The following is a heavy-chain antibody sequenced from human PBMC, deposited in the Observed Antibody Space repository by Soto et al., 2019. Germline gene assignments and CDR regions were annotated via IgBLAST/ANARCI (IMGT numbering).Heavy chain of an antibody. CDR1: GYTFTSYY. D-gene: IGHD3-3*01. Sequence: ASVKVSCKASGYTFTSYYMHWVRQAPGQGLEWMGIINPSGGSTSYAQKFQGRVTMTRDTSTSTVYMELSSLRSEDTAVYYCARDRSLRFWEWFSGVDYWGQGTLVTVSS. CDR2: INPSGGST. CDR3: ARDRSLRFWEWFSGVDY. J-gene: IGHJ4*02. V-gene: IGHV1-46*03.